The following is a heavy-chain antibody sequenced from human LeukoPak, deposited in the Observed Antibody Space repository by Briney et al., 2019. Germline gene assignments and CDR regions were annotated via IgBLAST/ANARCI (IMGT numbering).Heavy chain of an antibody. V-gene: IGHV1-46*01. CDR1: GYTFRVYY. CDR3: ARVYTAMVPAAFDI. CDR2: INPGGGST. J-gene: IGHJ3*02. D-gene: IGHD5-18*01. Sequence: GASVKISCKTSGYTFRVYYMHWVRQAPGQGLEWMGIINPGGGSTSYAQKFQGRVTMTRDTSTSTVYMELSSLRSEDTAVYYCARVYTAMVPAAFDIWGQGTMVTVSS.